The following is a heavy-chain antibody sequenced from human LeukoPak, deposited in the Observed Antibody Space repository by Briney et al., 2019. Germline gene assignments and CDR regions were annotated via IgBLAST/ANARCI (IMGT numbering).Heavy chain of an antibody. D-gene: IGHD2-15*01. J-gene: IGHJ5*02. CDR1: GFTFSSYA. V-gene: IGHV3-7*04. Sequence: GGSLRLSCAASGFTFSSYAMSWVRQAPGKGLEWVAYIKQDGSEKYYVDSVKGRFTISRDNAKNSLYLQMNSLRAEDTAVYYCARAVVVAATQWFDPWGQGTLVTVSS. CDR3: ARAVVVAATQWFDP. CDR2: IKQDGSEK.